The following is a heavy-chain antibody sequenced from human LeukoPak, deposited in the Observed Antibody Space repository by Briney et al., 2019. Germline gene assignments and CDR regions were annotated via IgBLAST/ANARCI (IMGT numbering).Heavy chain of an antibody. CDR1: GFTFSSYS. D-gene: IGHD4-11*01. CDR3: ARDRGMTTVTNLFDY. Sequence: GGSLRLSCAASGFTFSSYSVNWVRQAPGKGLEWVSSISSSSSYIYYADSVKGRFTISRDNAKNSLYLQMNSLRAEDTAVYYCARDRGMTTVTNLFDYWGQGTLVTVSS. CDR2: ISSSSSYI. V-gene: IGHV3-21*01. J-gene: IGHJ4*02.